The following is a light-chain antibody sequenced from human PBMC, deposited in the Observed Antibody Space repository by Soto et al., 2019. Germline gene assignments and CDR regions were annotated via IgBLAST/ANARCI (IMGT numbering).Light chain of an antibody. CDR2: KAS. V-gene: IGKV1-5*03. J-gene: IGKJ1*01. CDR3: QQYLAYLWT. CDR1: QSINSC. Sequence: DIQMTQSPSTLSASVGDRVTITCRASQSINSCLAWYQQKPGKAPKLLIYKASSLESEVPSRFSGSESGTEFTLTISSLQPDDSATYNCQQYLAYLWTFGRGTKVEV.